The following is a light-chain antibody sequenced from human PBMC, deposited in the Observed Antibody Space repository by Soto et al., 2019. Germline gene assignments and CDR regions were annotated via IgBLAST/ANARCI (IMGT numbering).Light chain of an antibody. CDR2: AAS. Sequence: DIQMTQSPSSLSASVGDRVTITCRASQSISNYLNWYQQKPGKAPKLLIYAASSLQSGVPSRFSGSGSGTDFTLTISSLQPEDVATYSCQQSYYPLMYTFGQGTKLEIK. J-gene: IGKJ2*01. CDR1: QSISNY. CDR3: QQSYYPLMYT. V-gene: IGKV1-39*01.